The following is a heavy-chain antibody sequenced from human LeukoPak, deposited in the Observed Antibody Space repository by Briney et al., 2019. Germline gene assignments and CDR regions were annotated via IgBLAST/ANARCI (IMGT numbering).Heavy chain of an antibody. J-gene: IGHJ4*02. CDR3: ARDPDF. V-gene: IGHV3-7*01. Sequence: PGGSLRLSCEASGFTFRNYWMIWVRQAPGKGLERVANIKEDGSETYYVDSVKGRFTISRDNTKNSLYLQMNSLRVEDTAVYYCARDPDFWGQGILVTVSS. CDR1: GFTFRNYW. CDR2: IKEDGSET.